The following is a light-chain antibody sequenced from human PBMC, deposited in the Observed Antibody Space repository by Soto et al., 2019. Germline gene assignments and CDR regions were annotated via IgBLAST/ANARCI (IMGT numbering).Light chain of an antibody. CDR1: SSNIGNNY. Sequence: QSVLTQPPSVSAAPGQKVTISCSGSSSNIGNNYVSWYQQLPGTAPKLLIYDNDQRPLGIPDRFSGSTSGTSATLGITGLQTGDEAHYYCGTLDSSLSAVVFGGGTKLTVL. J-gene: IGLJ3*02. CDR2: DND. V-gene: IGLV1-51*01. CDR3: GTLDSSLSAVV.